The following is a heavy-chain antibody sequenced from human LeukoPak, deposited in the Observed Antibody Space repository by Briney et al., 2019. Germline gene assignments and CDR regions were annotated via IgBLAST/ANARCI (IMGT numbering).Heavy chain of an antibody. CDR1: GFTFSTYW. CDR2: IEEDGSAT. D-gene: IGHD1-1*01. Sequence: GGSLRLSCAASGFTFSTYWMTWVRQAPGKGPEWVANIEEDGSATYYVDSVKGRSTISRDNAKKSLYLQMNSLRAEDTAVYYCARDSPGYLAYDPWGQGTLVTVSS. J-gene: IGHJ5*02. V-gene: IGHV3-7*04. CDR3: ARDSPGYLAYDP.